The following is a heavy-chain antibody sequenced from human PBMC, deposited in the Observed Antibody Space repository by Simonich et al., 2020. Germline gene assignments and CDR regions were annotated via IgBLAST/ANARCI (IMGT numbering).Heavy chain of an antibody. V-gene: IGHV4-38-2*02. CDR3: ARDRDGDYDY. CDR2: IYHSGGT. CDR1: GYSISSGYY. J-gene: IGHJ4*02. Sequence: QVQLQESGPGLVKPSETLSLTCAVSGYSISSGYYWGWIRQPPGKGLGWIGGIYHSGGTYYNPSLKSRVTISVDTSKNQFSLKLSSVTAADTAVYYCARDRDGDYDYWGQGTLVTVSS. D-gene: IGHD4-17*01.